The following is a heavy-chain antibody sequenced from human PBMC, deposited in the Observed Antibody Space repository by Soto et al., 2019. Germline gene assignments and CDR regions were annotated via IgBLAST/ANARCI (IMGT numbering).Heavy chain of an antibody. CDR1: GISTSSYW. CDR3: VTGYPSDY. Sequence: EEQLVESGGALVRPGESLRLSCAASGISTSSYWMGWVRQAPGRGLEWVASIKNDGSEKYYMDSLKGRFTISRDNALNSLYLQMNSLRAEDTAVYFCVTGYPSDYWGQGTLVTVSS. J-gene: IGHJ4*02. V-gene: IGHV3-7*03. D-gene: IGHD5-18*01. CDR2: IKNDGSEK.